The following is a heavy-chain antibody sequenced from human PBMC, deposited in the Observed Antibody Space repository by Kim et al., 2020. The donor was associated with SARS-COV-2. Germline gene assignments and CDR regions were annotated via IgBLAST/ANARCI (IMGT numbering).Heavy chain of an antibody. CDR2: IYGGGTI. Sequence: GGSLRLSCAASGITLTNNHMNWVRQAPGKGLEWVSVIYGGGTIDYADSVKDRFTISRDTSKNTVYLEMNSLRAEDTAVYYCAGDIKFDGFAFFDLWGRGTLVSLSS. CDR1: GITLTNNH. V-gene: IGHV3-66*01. J-gene: IGHJ2*01. CDR3: AGDIKFDGFAFFDL. D-gene: IGHD3-10*01.